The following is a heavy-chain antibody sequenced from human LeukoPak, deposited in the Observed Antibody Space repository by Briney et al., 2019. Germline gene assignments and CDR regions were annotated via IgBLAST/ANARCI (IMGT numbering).Heavy chain of an antibody. CDR1: GDSVSSNSAA. J-gene: IGHJ4*02. CDR2: TYYRSKWYN. V-gene: IGHV6-1*01. D-gene: IGHD3-22*01. Sequence: SQTLSLTCAISGDSVSSNSAAWNWIRQSPSRGLEWLGRTYYRSKWYNDYAVSVKSRITINPDTSKNQFSLQLNSVTPEDTAVYYCARRRDSSGPSISAPDYWGQGTLVTVSS. CDR3: ARRRDSSGPSISAPDY.